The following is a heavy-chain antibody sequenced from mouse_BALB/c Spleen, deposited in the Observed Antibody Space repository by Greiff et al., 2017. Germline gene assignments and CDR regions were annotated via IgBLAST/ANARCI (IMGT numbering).Heavy chain of an antibody. Sequence: VQLQQSGAELVKPGASVKLSCTASGFNIKDTYMHWVKQRPEQGLEWIGRIDPANGNTKYDPKFQGKATITADTSSNTAYLQLSSLTSEDTAVFYCARAYGGSSPFAYWGQGTLVTVSA. CDR3: ARAYGGSSPFAY. J-gene: IGHJ3*01. CDR1: GFNIKDTY. D-gene: IGHD1-1*01. CDR2: IDPANGNT. V-gene: IGHV14-3*02.